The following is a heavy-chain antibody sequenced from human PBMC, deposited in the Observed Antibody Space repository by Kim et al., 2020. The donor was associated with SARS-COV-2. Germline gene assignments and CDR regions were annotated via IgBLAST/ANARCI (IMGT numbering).Heavy chain of an antibody. CDR3: ARGSSGSYPRAFDI. CDR2: INSDGSST. J-gene: IGHJ3*02. V-gene: IGHV3-74*01. Sequence: GGSLRLSCAASGFTFSSYWMHWVRQAPGKGLVWVSRINSDGSSTTYADSVKGRLTISRDNAKNTLYLQMNSLRAEDTAVYYCARGSSGSYPRAFDIGGQGTTVTVSS. D-gene: IGHD1-26*01. CDR1: GFTFSSYW.